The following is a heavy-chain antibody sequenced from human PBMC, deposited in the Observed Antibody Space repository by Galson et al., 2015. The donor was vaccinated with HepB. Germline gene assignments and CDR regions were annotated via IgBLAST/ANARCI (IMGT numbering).Heavy chain of an antibody. CDR3: ARDKVGALNWFDP. V-gene: IGHV3-21*01. D-gene: IGHD1-26*01. CDR2: ISSSSSYI. CDR1: GFTFSSYS. J-gene: IGHJ5*02. Sequence: LRLSCAASGFTFSSYSMNWVRQAPGKGLEWVSSISSSSSYIYYADSVKGRFTISRDNAKNSLYLQMNSLRAEDTAVYYCARDKVGALNWFDPWGQGTLVTVSS.